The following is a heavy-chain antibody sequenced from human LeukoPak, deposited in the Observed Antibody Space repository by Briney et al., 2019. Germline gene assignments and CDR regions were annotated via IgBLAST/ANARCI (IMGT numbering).Heavy chain of an antibody. CDR1: GVSFNDFY. J-gene: IGHJ5*01. D-gene: IGHD3-22*01. V-gene: IGHV4-34*01. CDR3: ARNYYDDNDHLFDP. Sequence: SETLSLTCAVYGVSFNDFYWSWIRQPPGGDLEWIGEIHHSGSIKFKPSLRSRVTISMDTPNNQFSLKLRSVTAADTAVYYCARNYYDDNDHLFDPWGQGTLVTVSS. CDR2: IHHSGSI.